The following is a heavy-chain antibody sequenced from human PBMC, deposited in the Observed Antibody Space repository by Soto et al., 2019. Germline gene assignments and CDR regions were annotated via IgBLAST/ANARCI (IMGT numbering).Heavy chain of an antibody. D-gene: IGHD6-13*01. CDR1: GVTVSNNY. CDR2: IYSGGDT. V-gene: IGHV3-53*01. Sequence: EVQLVESGGGLILPGGSLRLSCAASGVTVSNNYMRWVRQAPGKGLEWVSLIYSGGDTHYSDSVKGRFTIARDSPKNTVYLQINGLRAEDTAVYYCARVPPGIAAGGAGAWGQGTLVTVSS. CDR3: ARVPPGIAAGGAGA. J-gene: IGHJ5*02.